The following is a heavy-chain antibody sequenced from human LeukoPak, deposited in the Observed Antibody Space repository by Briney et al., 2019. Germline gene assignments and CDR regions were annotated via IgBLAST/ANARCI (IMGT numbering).Heavy chain of an antibody. CDR1: RFTFSSYW. Sequence: GGSLRLSCAASRFTFSSYWMSWVRQAPGKGLEWVANIKQDGSEKYYVDSVKGRFTISRDNAKNSLYLQMNSLRAEDTAVYYCARDTGSYGYWGQGTLVTVSS. D-gene: IGHD5-18*01. CDR2: IKQDGSEK. V-gene: IGHV3-7*01. CDR3: ARDTGSYGY. J-gene: IGHJ4*02.